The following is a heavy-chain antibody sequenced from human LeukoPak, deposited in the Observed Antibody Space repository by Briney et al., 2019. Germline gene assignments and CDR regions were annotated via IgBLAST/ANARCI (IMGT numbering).Heavy chain of an antibody. CDR1: GGTFSSYA. J-gene: IGHJ4*02. V-gene: IGHV1-69*13. Sequence: AASVKVSCKASGGTFSSYAISWVRQAPGQGLEWMGGIIPIFGTANYAQKFQGRVTITADESTSTAYMELSSLRSEDTAVYYCALRGDYYDSNHPFDYWGQGTLVTVSS. D-gene: IGHD3-22*01. CDR2: IIPIFGTA. CDR3: ALRGDYYDSNHPFDY.